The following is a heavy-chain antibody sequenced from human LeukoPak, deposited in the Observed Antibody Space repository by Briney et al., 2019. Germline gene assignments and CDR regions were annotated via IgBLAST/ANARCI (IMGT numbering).Heavy chain of an antibody. CDR1: GFTFDDYG. V-gene: IGHV3-20*01. Sequence: GGSLRLSCAASGFTFDDYGMSWVRQAPGKGLEWVSGINWNGGSTGYADSVKGRFTISRDNAKNSLYLQMNSLRAEDTALYHCAREGDIVATFASGGWDYYMDVWGKGTTVTISS. J-gene: IGHJ6*03. D-gene: IGHD5-12*01. CDR3: AREGDIVATFASGGWDYYMDV. CDR2: INWNGGST.